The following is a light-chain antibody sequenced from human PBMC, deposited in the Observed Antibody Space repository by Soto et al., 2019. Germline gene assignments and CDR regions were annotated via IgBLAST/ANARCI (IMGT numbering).Light chain of an antibody. CDR3: QQYNSYSSYT. J-gene: IGKJ2*01. V-gene: IGKV1-5*01. CDR1: QSISSW. Sequence: DIQMTQSPSTLSASVGDRVTITCRASQSISSWLARYQQKPGKAPKLLIYDASSLESGVPSRFSGCGSGTEFTLTISSLQPDDFATYYCQQYNSYSSYTFGQGTKLEIK. CDR2: DAS.